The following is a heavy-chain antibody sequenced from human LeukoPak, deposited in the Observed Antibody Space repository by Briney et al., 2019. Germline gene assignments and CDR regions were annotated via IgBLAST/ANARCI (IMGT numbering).Heavy chain of an antibody. CDR2: IYYSGST. CDR3: ARLASMGGYYYYMDV. CDR1: GGSISSSSYY. D-gene: IGHD6-19*01. Sequence: PSETPSLTCTVSGGSISSSSYYWGWIRQPPGKGLEWIGSIYYSGSTYYNPSLKSRVTISVDTSKNQFSLKLSSVTAADTAVYYCARLASMGGYYYYMDVWGKGTTVTICS. V-gene: IGHV4-39*01. J-gene: IGHJ6*03.